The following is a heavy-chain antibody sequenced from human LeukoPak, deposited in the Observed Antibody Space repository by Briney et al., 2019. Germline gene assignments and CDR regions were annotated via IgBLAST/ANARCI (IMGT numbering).Heavy chain of an antibody. CDR3: AKEYCSSTSCYPAFDY. Sequence: PGGSLRLSCAASGFTFDDYAMHWVRQAPGKGLEWVSGISWNSGSIGYADSVKGRFTISRDNAKNSLYLQMNSLRAEDMALYYCAKEYCSSTSCYPAFDYWGQGTLVTVSS. CDR2: ISWNSGSI. V-gene: IGHV3-9*03. D-gene: IGHD2-2*01. CDR1: GFTFDDYA. J-gene: IGHJ4*02.